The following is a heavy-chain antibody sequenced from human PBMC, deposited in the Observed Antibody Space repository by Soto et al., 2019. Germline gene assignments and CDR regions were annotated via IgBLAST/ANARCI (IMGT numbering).Heavy chain of an antibody. Sequence: ASVKVSCKASGYTYTSYYMHWVRQAPGQGLEWMGIINPSGGSTSYAQKFQGRVTMTRDTSTSTVYMELSSLRSEDTAVYYCARDLSPQIFDIWGQGTMVTVSS. CDR1: GYTYTSYY. V-gene: IGHV1-46*03. J-gene: IGHJ3*02. CDR2: INPSGGST. CDR3: ARDLSPQIFDI.